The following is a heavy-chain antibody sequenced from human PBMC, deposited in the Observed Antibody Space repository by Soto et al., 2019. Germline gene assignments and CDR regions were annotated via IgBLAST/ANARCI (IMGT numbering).Heavy chain of an antibody. CDR3: AREAAASNYYYGMDV. Sequence: SLRLSCAASGFTVSSNYMSWVRQAPGKGLEWVSVIYSGGSTYYADSVKGRFTISRDNSKNTLYLQMNSLRAEDTAVYYCAREAAASNYYYGMDVWGQGTTVTVSS. CDR2: IYSGGST. J-gene: IGHJ6*02. V-gene: IGHV3-53*01. D-gene: IGHD6-13*01. CDR1: GFTVSSNY.